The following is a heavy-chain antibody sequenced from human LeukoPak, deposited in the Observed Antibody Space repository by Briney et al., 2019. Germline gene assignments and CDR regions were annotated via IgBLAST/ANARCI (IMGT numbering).Heavy chain of an antibody. CDR2: IYYSGST. V-gene: IGHV4-39*01. CDR3: ARLKYYYDSSGYYRNDAFDI. Sequence: SETLSLTCTVPGGSISSRSYYWGWIRQPPGKGLEWIGSIYYSGSTYYNPSLKSRVTISVDTSKNQFSLKLNSVTAADTAVYYCARLKYYYDSSGYYRNDAFDIWGQGTMVTVSS. CDR1: GGSISSRSYY. J-gene: IGHJ3*02. D-gene: IGHD3-22*01.